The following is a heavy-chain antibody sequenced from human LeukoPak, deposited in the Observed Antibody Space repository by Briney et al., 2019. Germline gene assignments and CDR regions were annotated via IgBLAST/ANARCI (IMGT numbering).Heavy chain of an antibody. CDR2: IRQDGSDK. CDR3: ARRYEQLNGAFDI. V-gene: IGHV3-7*01. Sequence: PGGSLRLSCAISGFTSTTAWMTWVRQAPGKGLEWVADIRQDGSDKYYVDSVKGRFIISRDNAKKSVSLHMNSLRAEDTAVNYCARRYEQLNGAFDIWGQGTMVTVSS. D-gene: IGHD6-13*01. CDR1: GFTSTTAW. J-gene: IGHJ3*02.